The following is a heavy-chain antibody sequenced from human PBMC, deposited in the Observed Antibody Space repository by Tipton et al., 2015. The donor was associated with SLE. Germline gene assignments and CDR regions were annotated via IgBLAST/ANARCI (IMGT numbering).Heavy chain of an antibody. CDR3: ARVGSWFPVDY. Sequence: TLSLTCAVYGGSFSGYYWNWIRQPPGKGLEWIGEINHSGSTNYNPSLKSRVTISIDMSKNQFSLNLNSVTAADTAVYYCARVGSWFPVDYWGQGALVTVSS. D-gene: IGHD6-13*01. J-gene: IGHJ4*02. CDR1: GGSFSGYY. V-gene: IGHV4-34*01. CDR2: INHSGST.